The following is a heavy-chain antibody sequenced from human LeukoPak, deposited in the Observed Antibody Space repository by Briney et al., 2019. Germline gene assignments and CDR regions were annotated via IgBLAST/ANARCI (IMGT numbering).Heavy chain of an antibody. CDR1: GYTFTSYG. CDR3: ARDSRITMIVVADPADY. Sequence: ASVKVSCKASGYTFTSYGISWVRQAPGQGLEWMRWISAYNGNTNYAQKLQGRVTMTTDTSTSTAYMGLRSLRSDDTAVYYCARDSRITMIVVADPADYWGQGTLVTVSS. D-gene: IGHD3-22*01. V-gene: IGHV1-18*01. CDR2: ISAYNGNT. J-gene: IGHJ4*02.